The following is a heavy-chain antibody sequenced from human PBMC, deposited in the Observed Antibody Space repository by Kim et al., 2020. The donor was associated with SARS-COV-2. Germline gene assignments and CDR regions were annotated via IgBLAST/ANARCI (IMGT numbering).Heavy chain of an antibody. D-gene: IGHD6-13*01. J-gene: IGHJ6*02. V-gene: IGHV3-33*06. Sequence: VKGRFTISGDNSKNTLYLQMNSLRAEDTAVYYCAKDEQQLVRIGYYGMDVWGQGTTVTVSS. CDR3: AKDEQQLVRIGYYGMDV.